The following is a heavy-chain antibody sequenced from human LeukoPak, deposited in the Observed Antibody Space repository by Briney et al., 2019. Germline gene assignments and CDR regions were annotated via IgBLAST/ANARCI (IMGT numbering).Heavy chain of an antibody. Sequence: SETLSLTCTVSGGSISRHYWGWIRQPAGKGLEWIGRIDSGGSTSYNPSLKSRLTMSVDTSKNQFSPKLTSVTAADTAVYFCARYYFGWEMDHWYFDLSGRGTLVTVSS. D-gene: IGHD3-10*01. J-gene: IGHJ2*01. CDR1: GGSISRHY. V-gene: IGHV4-4*07. CDR3: ARYYFGWEMDHWYFDL. CDR2: IDSGGST.